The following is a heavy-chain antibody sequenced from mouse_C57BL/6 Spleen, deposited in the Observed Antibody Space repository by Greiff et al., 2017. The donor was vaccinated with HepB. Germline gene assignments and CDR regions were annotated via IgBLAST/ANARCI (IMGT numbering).Heavy chain of an antibody. CDR1: GYTFTSYW. Sequence: QVQLQQPGAELVKPGASVKLSCKASGYTFTSYWMHWVKQRPGQGLEWIGMIHPNSGSTNYNEKFKSKATLTVDKSSSTAYMQIRSLTSEDSAVYYCARGGYDYDGPHYWGQGTSVTVSS. D-gene: IGHD2-4*01. V-gene: IGHV1-64*01. CDR3: ARGGYDYDGPHY. J-gene: IGHJ4*01. CDR2: IHPNSGST.